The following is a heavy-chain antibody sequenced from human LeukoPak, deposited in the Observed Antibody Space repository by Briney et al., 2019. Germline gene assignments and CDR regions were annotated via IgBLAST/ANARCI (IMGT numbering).Heavy chain of an antibody. Sequence: SQTLSLTCTVSGGSISSGSYYWSWIRQPAGKGLEWIGRIYTSGSTNYNPSLKSRVTISVDTSKNQFSLKLSSVTAADTAVYYCARDDLINYYEAPMDVWGKGTTVTVSS. CDR2: IYTSGST. V-gene: IGHV4-61*02. J-gene: IGHJ6*03. CDR1: GGSISSGSYY. D-gene: IGHD3-22*01. CDR3: ARDDLINYYEAPMDV.